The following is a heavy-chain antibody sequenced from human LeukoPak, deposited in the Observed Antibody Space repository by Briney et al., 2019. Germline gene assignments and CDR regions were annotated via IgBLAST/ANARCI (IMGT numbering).Heavy chain of an antibody. V-gene: IGHV3-33*01. Sequence: GGALRLSRAASRFSFSNYAMHWVRPAPGKGLGGVALIWHDASHTFYTDSVKGRFTISRDNSKNTVYLQMNSLGGEDTAVYYCAREIFGSGSNPDYWGQGTLVTVSS. J-gene: IGHJ4*02. D-gene: IGHD3-10*01. CDR3: AREIFGSGSNPDY. CDR2: IWHDASHT. CDR1: RFSFSNYA.